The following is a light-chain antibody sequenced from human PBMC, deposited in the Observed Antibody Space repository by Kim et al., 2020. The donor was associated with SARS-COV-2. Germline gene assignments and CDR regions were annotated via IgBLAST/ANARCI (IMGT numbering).Light chain of an antibody. CDR1: HSIGNS. J-gene: IGKJ5*01. V-gene: IGKV3-11*01. CDR3: QQRSSWPPT. CDR2: DAS. Sequence: EIVLTQSPATLSLSPGERATLSCRASHSIGNSLAWYQQKPGQTPRLLIHDASNGATDIPARFSGSGSGTDFTLTISSLEPEDFAVYFCQQRSSWPPTFGQGTRLEIK.